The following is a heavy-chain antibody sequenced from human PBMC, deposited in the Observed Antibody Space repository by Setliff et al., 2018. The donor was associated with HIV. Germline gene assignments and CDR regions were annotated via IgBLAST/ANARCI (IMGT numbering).Heavy chain of an antibody. CDR3: ARATGYYDILTGYYNSPFADY. CDR1: GGSFSGYY. V-gene: IGHV4-34*01. Sequence: PSETLSLTCAVYGGSFSGYYWSWIRQPPGKGLEWIGEINHSGSTNYNPSLKSRVTISVDTSKNQFSLKLSSVTAADTAVYYCARATGYYDILTGYYNSPFADYWGQGTLVTVS. D-gene: IGHD3-9*01. CDR2: INHSGST. J-gene: IGHJ4*02.